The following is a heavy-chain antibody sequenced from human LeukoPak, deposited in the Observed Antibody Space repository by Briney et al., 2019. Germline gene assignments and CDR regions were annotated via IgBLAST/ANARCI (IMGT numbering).Heavy chain of an antibody. Sequence: GGSLRLSCAASGFTFSSYGMHWVRQAPGKGLVWVSRIKSDGSSTSYADSVKGRFTISRDNAKNTLYLQMNSLRAEDTAVYYCARTGYYDSSGYHQRAFDIWGQGTMVTVSS. V-gene: IGHV3-74*01. D-gene: IGHD3-22*01. CDR2: IKSDGSST. J-gene: IGHJ3*02. CDR1: GFTFSSYG. CDR3: ARTGYYDSSGYHQRAFDI.